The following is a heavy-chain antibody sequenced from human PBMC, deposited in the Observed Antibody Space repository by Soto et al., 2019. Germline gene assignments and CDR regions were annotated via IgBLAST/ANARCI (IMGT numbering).Heavy chain of an antibody. CDR3: AKRWPGQPDAFDI. CDR2: ISGSGGST. J-gene: IGHJ3*02. V-gene: IGHV3-23*01. Sequence: PGGSLRLSCAASGFTFSSYAMSWVCQAPGKGLEWVSAISGSGGSTYCADSVKGRFTISRDNSKNTLYLQMNSLRAEDTAVYYCAKRWPGQPDAFDIWGQGTMVTVSS. CDR1: GFTFSSYA.